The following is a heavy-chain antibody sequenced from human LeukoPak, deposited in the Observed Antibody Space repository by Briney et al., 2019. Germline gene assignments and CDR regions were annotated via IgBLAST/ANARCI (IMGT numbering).Heavy chain of an antibody. Sequence: PSETLSLTCAVYGGSFSGYYWSWIRQPPGKGLEWIGEINHSGSTNYNPSLKSRVTISVDTSKNQFSLKLSSVTAADTAVYYCARTLIDYGSDWYFDLWGRGTLFTVSS. J-gene: IGHJ2*01. CDR1: GGSFSGYY. D-gene: IGHD4-17*01. CDR2: INHSGST. CDR3: ARTLIDYGSDWYFDL. V-gene: IGHV4-34*01.